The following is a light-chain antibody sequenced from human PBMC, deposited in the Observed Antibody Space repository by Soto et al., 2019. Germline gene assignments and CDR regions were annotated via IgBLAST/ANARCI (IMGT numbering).Light chain of an antibody. CDR3: QQLNSYPWT. CDR2: AAS. CDR1: QGISSY. Sequence: DIQLTQSPSFLSASVGDRVTITCRASQGISSYLAWYQQKPGKAPKLLIYAASTLQIGVPSRFSGSGSGTEFTLTISSLQPEDFATYYCQQLNSYPWTFGKGTKVEIK. V-gene: IGKV1-9*01. J-gene: IGKJ1*01.